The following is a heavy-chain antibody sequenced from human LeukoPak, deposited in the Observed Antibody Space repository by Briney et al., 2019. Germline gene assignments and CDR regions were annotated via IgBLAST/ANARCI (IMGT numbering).Heavy chain of an antibody. D-gene: IGHD6-6*01. CDR3: ARKGRSSLYNWFDP. CDR1: GGSISDYH. CDR2: IYYSGST. Sequence: PSETLSLTCTVSGGSISDYHWNWIRQPPGKTLEWIGSIYYSGSTSYNPSLKSRVTISVDTSKNQFSLNLNSVTAADTAVHYCARKGRSSLYNWFDPWGQGTLVTVSS. V-gene: IGHV4-59*08. J-gene: IGHJ5*02.